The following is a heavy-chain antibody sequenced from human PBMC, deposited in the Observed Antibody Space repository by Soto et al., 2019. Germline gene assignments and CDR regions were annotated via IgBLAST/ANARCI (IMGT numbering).Heavy chain of an antibody. J-gene: IGHJ6*02. CDR3: ATNVFRGSPLSGMDV. V-gene: IGHV4-59*01. CDR1: FGSISSYY. D-gene: IGHD3-10*01. Sequence: QVQLQESGPGLVKPSETLSLTCTVSFGSISSYYWNWIRQAPGKGLEWVGYVYYTGSTNYSPSLKSRVTISLDRAKSQFSLKLSSVTAADTAVYYCATNVFRGSPLSGMDVWGHGATVTVSS. CDR2: VYYTGST.